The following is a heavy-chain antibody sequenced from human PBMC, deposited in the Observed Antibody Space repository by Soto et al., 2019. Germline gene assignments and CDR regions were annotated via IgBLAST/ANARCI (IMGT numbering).Heavy chain of an antibody. CDR2: IYYSGNT. V-gene: IGHV4-30-4*01. CDR3: ARGGSGWKALNYFDS. D-gene: IGHD6-19*01. Sequence: SETLSLTCTVSGGSTSSDNYWSWIRQPPGKGLEWIGHIYYSGNTDYNPSLKSRLAISIDTSKNQFSLKLSSVTAADTGVYYCARGGSGWKALNYFDSWGQGILVTVSA. J-gene: IGHJ4*02. CDR1: GGSTSSDNY.